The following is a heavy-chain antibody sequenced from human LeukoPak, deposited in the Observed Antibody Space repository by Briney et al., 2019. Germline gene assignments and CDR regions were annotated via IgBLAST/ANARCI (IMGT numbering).Heavy chain of an antibody. Sequence: PGGSLRLSCAASGFTFSSYAMSWIRQAPGKGLEWVSYISSSGSTIYYADSVKGRFTISRDNAKNSLYLQMNSLRAEDTAVYYCASSMDYYGSGSRYYMDVWGKGTTVTISS. CDR1: GFTFSSYA. V-gene: IGHV3-11*01. J-gene: IGHJ6*03. CDR3: ASSMDYYGSGSRYYMDV. D-gene: IGHD3-10*01. CDR2: ISSSGSTI.